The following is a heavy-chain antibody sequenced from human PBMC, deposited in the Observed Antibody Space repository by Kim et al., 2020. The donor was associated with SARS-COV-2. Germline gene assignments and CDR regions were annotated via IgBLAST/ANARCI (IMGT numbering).Heavy chain of an antibody. CDR3: ARGDITMVRGVIMGLG. V-gene: IGHV7-4-1*02. D-gene: IGHD3-10*01. J-gene: IGHJ4*02. Sequence: ASVKVSCKASGYTFTSYAMNWVRQAPGQGLEWMGWINTNTGNPTYAQGFTGRFVFSLDTSVSTAYLQISSLKAEDTAVYYCARGDITMVRGVIMGLGWGQGTLVTVSS. CDR2: INTNTGNP. CDR1: GYTFTSYA.